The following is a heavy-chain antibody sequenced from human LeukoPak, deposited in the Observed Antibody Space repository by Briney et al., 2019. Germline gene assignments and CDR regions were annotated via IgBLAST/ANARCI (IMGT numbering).Heavy chain of an antibody. CDR1: GFTFSSYS. J-gene: IGHJ4*02. CDR2: ISSSSSYI. D-gene: IGHD6-13*01. Sequence: GGSLRLSCAASGFTFSSYSMNWVRQAPGKGLEWVSSISSSSSYIYYADSVKGRFTISRDNAKNSLYLQMNSLRAEDAAVYYCARAIPPRPGIAAAGAIDYWGQGTLVTVSS. V-gene: IGHV3-21*01. CDR3: ARAIPPRPGIAAAGAIDY.